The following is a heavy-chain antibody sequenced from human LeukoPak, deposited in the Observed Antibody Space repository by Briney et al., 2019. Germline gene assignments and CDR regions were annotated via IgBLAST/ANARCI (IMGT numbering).Heavy chain of an antibody. V-gene: IGHV3-33*01. CDR3: AREDYAFDI. Sequence: GGSLRLSCAASGFSFSGYGMHWVRQTPGKGLEWVAVIWSDGSEKYYADSVKGRFTISRDNSKNTLFLQVNSLRGEDTAVYYCAREDYAFDIWGQGTMVTVSS. CDR2: IWSDGSEK. CDR1: GFSFSGYG. J-gene: IGHJ3*02.